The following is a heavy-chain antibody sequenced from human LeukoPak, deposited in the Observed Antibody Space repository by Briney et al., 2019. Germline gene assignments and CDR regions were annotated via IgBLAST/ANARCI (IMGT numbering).Heavy chain of an antibody. J-gene: IGHJ4*02. CDR3: ATSYEQWLVRPGNY. CDR1: GFTFSSYA. Sequence: PGGSLRLSCAASGFTFSSYAMHWVRQAPGKGLEWVAVISYDGSNKYYADSVKGRFTISRDNSKNTLYLQMNSLRAEDTAVYYCATSYEQWLVRPGNYWGQGTLVTVSS. D-gene: IGHD6-19*01. CDR2: ISYDGSNK. V-gene: IGHV3-30*04.